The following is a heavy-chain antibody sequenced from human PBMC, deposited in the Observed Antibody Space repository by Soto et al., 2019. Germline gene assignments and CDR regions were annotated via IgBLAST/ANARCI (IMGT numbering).Heavy chain of an antibody. CDR2: IYSGGST. Sequence: VGSLRHSCAASGFTGSSNYMSWVRQAPGKGLEWVSVIYSGGSTYYADSVKGRFTISRDNSKNTLYLQMNSLRAEDTAVYYCASTFVGDAFDIWGQGTMVTVSS. D-gene: IGHD3-10*02. CDR1: GFTGSSNY. CDR3: ASTFVGDAFDI. J-gene: IGHJ3*02. V-gene: IGHV3-66*01.